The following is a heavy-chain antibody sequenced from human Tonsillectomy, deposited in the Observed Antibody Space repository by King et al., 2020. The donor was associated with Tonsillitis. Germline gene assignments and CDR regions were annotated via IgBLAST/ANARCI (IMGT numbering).Heavy chain of an antibody. CDR3: TRNFWSAGTEGC. J-gene: IGHJ4*02. CDR2: ISSSSGAN. Sequence: VQLVESGGGLVQPGGSLRLSCAASGFTFGSYSMNWVRQAPGKGLEVVSYISSSSGANYYADSVRGRFTISRDNAKNSRDLQMNSLRAEDTAVYYCTRNFWSAGTEGCWGQGTLVTV. V-gene: IGHV3-48*01. CDR1: GFTFGSYS. D-gene: IGHD3-3*01.